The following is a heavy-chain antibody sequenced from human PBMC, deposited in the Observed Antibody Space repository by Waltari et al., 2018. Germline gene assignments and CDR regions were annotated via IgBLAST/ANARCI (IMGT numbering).Heavy chain of an antibody. Sequence: QVQLVESGGSVVQPGRSLRLSCAASGFTFSRYAMHWVRQAPGKGLEWVAVISYDGSNKYYADSVKGRFTISRDNSKNTLYLQMNSLRAEDTAVYYCARDWIAAAGTLDYWGQGTLVTVSS. J-gene: IGHJ4*02. V-gene: IGHV3-30*01. D-gene: IGHD6-13*01. CDR3: ARDWIAAAGTLDY. CDR1: GFTFSRYA. CDR2: ISYDGSNK.